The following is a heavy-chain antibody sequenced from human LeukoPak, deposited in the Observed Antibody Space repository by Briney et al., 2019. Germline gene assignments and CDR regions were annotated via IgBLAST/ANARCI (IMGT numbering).Heavy chain of an antibody. Sequence: PGGSLRLSCAASGFTVSSNEMSWVRQAPGKGLEWVSYISSSGSTIYYADSVKGRFTISRDNAKNSLYLQMNSLRAEDTAVYYCARDYGGSSPFDYWGQGTLVTVTS. D-gene: IGHD4-23*01. J-gene: IGHJ4*02. V-gene: IGHV3-48*03. CDR3: ARDYGGSSPFDY. CDR2: ISSSGSTI. CDR1: GFTVSSNE.